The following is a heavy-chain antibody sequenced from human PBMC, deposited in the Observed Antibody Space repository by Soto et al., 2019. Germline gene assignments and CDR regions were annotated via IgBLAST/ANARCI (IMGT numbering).Heavy chain of an antibody. Sequence: GGSLRLSCAASGFTFISYWMSWVRQAPGKGLEWVANIKQDGSEKYYVDSVKGRFTISRDNAKNSLYLQMNSLRAEDTAVYYCARDVYSSGWYYFDYWGQGTLVTVSS. CDR2: IKQDGSEK. CDR1: GFTFISYW. V-gene: IGHV3-7*03. D-gene: IGHD6-19*01. J-gene: IGHJ4*02. CDR3: ARDVYSSGWYYFDY.